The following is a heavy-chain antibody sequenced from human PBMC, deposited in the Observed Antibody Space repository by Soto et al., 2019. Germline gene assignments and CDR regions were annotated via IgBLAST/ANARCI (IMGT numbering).Heavy chain of an antibody. CDR3: ARDSGSGYPNGGFDP. V-gene: IGHV4-30-2*01. Sequence: QLQLQESDSGLVRSSQTLSLTCAVSGGSIGSGDHSWNWIRQPPGKGLEWIRYIYHSGSTYYNPSLKSRVTMSVDRSKNQFSLNLFSVTAADTAVYYCARDSGSGYPNGGFDPWGQGTLVTVSS. CDR2: IYHSGST. D-gene: IGHD3-22*01. J-gene: IGHJ5*02. CDR1: GGSIGSGDHS.